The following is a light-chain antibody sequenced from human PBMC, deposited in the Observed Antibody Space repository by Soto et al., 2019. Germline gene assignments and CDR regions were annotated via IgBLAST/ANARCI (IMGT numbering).Light chain of an antibody. CDR2: WAS. CDR1: QSGLYRSDNKNY. V-gene: IGKV4-1*01. Sequence: DIVMTQSPDSLAVSLGERATINCKSSQSGLYRSDNKNYLAWYQQKPGQPPKLLIYWASTRESGVPDRFSGSGSGTDFTLTISSLQAEDVAVYYCHQYYSTPWTFGQGTKVEIK. CDR3: HQYYSTPWT. J-gene: IGKJ1*01.